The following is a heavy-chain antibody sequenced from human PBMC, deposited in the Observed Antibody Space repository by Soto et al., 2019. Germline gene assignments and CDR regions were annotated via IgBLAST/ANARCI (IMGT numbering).Heavy chain of an antibody. CDR2: ITTSGGNT. J-gene: IGHJ6*03. CDR3: AGRYCTNGVCYTNYYYYIDV. CDR1: GFTFSTYA. V-gene: IGHV3-23*01. D-gene: IGHD2-8*01. Sequence: EVQLLESGGGLVQPGGSLRLSCAASGFTFSTYAMSWVRQAPGKGLEWVSTITTSGGNTYYADSVQCRFTISRDNSKNTLYLQMNIMRAEDTAVYYCAGRYCTNGVCYTNYYYYIDVWGKGTTVTVSS.